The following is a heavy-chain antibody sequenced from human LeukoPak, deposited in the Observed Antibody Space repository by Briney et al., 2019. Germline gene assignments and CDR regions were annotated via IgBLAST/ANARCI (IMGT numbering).Heavy chain of an antibody. CDR2: IYYSGST. D-gene: IGHD5-24*01. CDR1: GGSISSYY. J-gene: IGHJ3*02. V-gene: IGHV4-59*01. CDR3: ARSRGERWLQFDAFDI. Sequence: SETLSLTCTVSGGSISSYYWSWIRQPPGKGLEWIGYIYYSGSTNYNPSLKSRVTISVDTSKNQFSLKLSSVTAADTVVYYCARSRGERWLQFDAFDIWGQGTMVTVSS.